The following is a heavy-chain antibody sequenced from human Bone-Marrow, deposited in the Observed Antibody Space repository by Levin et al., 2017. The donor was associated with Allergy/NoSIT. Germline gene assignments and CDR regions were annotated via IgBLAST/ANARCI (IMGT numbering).Heavy chain of an antibody. Sequence: PGGSLRLSCAASGFSFRSYGMHWVRQAPGKGLEWVGLISYDGSFTFYGDSVKGRFTISRDNSNNTLFLQMDSLRAEDTAIYYCARDMNKAHYNYGLDVWGQGTTVTVSS. CDR1: GFSFRSYG. CDR3: ARDMNKAHYNYGLDV. CDR2: ISYDGSFT. J-gene: IGHJ6*02. V-gene: IGHV3-30*03. D-gene: IGHD1/OR15-1a*01.